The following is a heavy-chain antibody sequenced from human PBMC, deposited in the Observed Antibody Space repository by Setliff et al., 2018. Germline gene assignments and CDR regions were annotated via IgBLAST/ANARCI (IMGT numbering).Heavy chain of an antibody. CDR3: ASPRRDDLDSPFDPFDI. CDR2: MYYSGST. D-gene: IGHD3-3*01. Sequence: SETLSLTCSVSGGSISSGSYYWGWIRQSPGKGLEWIGSMYYSGSTYYNPSLKGRVTLSVDTTKNQFSLKLTSVTASDTAVYYCASPRRDDLDSPFDPFDIWGHGTRVTVS. V-gene: IGHV4-39*07. J-gene: IGHJ3*02. CDR1: GGSISSGSYY.